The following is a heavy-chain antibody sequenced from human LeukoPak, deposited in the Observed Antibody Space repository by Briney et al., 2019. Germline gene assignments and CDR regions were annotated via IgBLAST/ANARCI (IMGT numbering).Heavy chain of an antibody. J-gene: IGHJ4*02. Sequence: PSETLSLTCTVSGGSISSYYWSWIRQPPGKGLEWIGYIYYSGSTNYKPSLKSRVTISVDTSKNQFSLKLSSVTAADTAVYYCARYYDSSGYLHFDYWGQGTLVTVSS. CDR1: GGSISSYY. V-gene: IGHV4-59*01. D-gene: IGHD3-22*01. CDR2: IYYSGST. CDR3: ARYYDSSGYLHFDY.